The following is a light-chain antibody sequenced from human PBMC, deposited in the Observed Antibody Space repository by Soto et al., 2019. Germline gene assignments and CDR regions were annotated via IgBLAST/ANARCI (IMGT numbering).Light chain of an antibody. V-gene: IGKV3D-11*01. J-gene: IGKJ5*01. CDR2: DAS. CDR1: QGIGDT. Sequence: EIVMTQSPATLSVSPGEGVTLSCRSSQGIGDTLAWYQHKPGQTPRLLIYDASNRATGIPARFSGSGSGTDFTLTISSLEPEDFAVYYCQQRSNWPAITFGQGTRLEIK. CDR3: QQRSNWPAIT.